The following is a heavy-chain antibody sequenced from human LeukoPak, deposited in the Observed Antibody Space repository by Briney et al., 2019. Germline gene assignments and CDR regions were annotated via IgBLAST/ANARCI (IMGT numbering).Heavy chain of an antibody. V-gene: IGHV4-59*12. Sequence: PSETLSLTCTVSGGSISSYYWSLIRLPPGKGLEWIGYIYYSGSTNYNPSLKSRVTISVDTSKNQFSLKLSSVTAADTAVYYCARAAAGTGRRGWLFDYWGQGTLVTVSS. CDR2: IYYSGST. CDR1: GGSISSYY. CDR3: ARAAAGTGRRGWLFDY. J-gene: IGHJ4*02. D-gene: IGHD6-13*01.